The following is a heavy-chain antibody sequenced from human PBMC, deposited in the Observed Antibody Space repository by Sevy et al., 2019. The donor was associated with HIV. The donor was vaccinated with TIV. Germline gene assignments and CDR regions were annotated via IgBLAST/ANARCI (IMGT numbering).Heavy chain of an antibody. D-gene: IGHD3-9*01. J-gene: IGHJ6*02. CDR2: INGRGGST. Sequence: GGSLRLSCAASGFASGFTFSSFAMSWVRQLPGKGLEWVSTINGRGGSTYYADSVKGGFTLSRDNSNNALFLQMDSLTPEDTPLYYCARSTPRIAPSSAAFFDSWGHGTLVTVSSDVWGQGTTVTVSS. CDR1: GFTFSSFA. CDR3: ARSTPRIAPSSAAFFDSWGHGTLVTVSSDV. V-gene: IGHV3-23*01.